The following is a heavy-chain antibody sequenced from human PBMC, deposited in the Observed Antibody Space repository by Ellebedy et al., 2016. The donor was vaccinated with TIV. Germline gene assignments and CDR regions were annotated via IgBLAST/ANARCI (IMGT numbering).Heavy chain of an antibody. Sequence: GGSLRLXXAASGFTFSSYAMSWVRQAPGKGLEWVSAISGSGGSTYYADSVKGRFTISRDNSKNTLYLQMNSLRAEDTAVYYCAKEVWGSGWHTNGFDYWGQGTLVTVSS. CDR2: ISGSGGST. V-gene: IGHV3-23*01. D-gene: IGHD6-19*01. J-gene: IGHJ4*02. CDR1: GFTFSSYA. CDR3: AKEVWGSGWHTNGFDY.